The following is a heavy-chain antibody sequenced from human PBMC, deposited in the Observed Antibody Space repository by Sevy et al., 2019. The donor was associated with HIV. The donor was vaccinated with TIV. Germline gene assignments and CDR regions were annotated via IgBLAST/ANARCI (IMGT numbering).Heavy chain of an antibody. D-gene: IGHD1-7*01. J-gene: IGHJ4*02. CDR1: GFSFSDSG. CDR2: IWSDGSNK. V-gene: IGHV3-33*01. CDR3: AREGVAGTKKSFDQ. Sequence: GGSLRLSCEASGFSFSDSGMHWVRQAPGKGLEWVSAIWSDGSNKFYADSVKGRFTISRDNSKNMVYLEMTSLRPQDLAFYYCAREGVAGTKKSFDQWGQGTMVTVSS.